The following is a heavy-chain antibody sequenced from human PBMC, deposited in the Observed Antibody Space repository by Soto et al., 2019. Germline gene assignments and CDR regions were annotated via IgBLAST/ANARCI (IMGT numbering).Heavy chain of an antibody. Sequence: GASVKVSCKASGYSFSSYGVSWVRQAPGQGLEWMGWISAYNGNTNYAQKLQGRVTMTTDTSTNTAYMEVRSLRSDDTAVYYCARDRSAMILSYWGQGTLVTVSS. CDR3: ARDRSAMILSY. D-gene: IGHD2-2*01. CDR2: ISAYNGNT. CDR1: GYSFSSYG. V-gene: IGHV1-18*04. J-gene: IGHJ4*02.